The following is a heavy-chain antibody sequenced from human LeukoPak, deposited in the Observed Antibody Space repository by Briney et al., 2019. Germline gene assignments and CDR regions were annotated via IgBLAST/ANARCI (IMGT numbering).Heavy chain of an antibody. CDR1: GFTFSSYA. V-gene: IGHV3-23*01. CDR2: ISGSGGST. Sequence: DGSLPLSCAASGFTFSSYAMSWVRQAPGKGLEWVSAISGSGGSTYYADSVKGVTTISRDNSKNTLYVQMSSLRAEDTAVYYCVKEHCSSTNCFYFDCWGHGILVSVSP. CDR3: VKEHCSSTNCFYFDC. D-gene: IGHD2-2*01. J-gene: IGHJ4*03.